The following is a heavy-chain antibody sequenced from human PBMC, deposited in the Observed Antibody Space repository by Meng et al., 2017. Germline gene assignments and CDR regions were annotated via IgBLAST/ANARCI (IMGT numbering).Heavy chain of an antibody. D-gene: IGHD6-13*01. J-gene: IGHJ4*02. Sequence: SETLSLTCTVSGGSISSSSYYWGWIRQPPGKGLEWIGSIYYSGSTYYNPSLKSRVTISVGTSKNQFSLKLSSVTAADTAVYYCAGSSSWPFDYWGQGTLVTVSS. CDR1: GGSISSSSYY. V-gene: IGHV4-39*07. CDR2: IYYSGST. CDR3: AGSSSWPFDY.